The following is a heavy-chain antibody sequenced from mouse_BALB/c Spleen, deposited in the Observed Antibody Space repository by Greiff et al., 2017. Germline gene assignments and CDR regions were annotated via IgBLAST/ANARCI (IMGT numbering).Heavy chain of an antibody. Sequence: EVKLMESGGGLVKPGGSLKLSCAASGFTFSSYAMSWVRQTPEKRLEWVASISSGGSTYYPDSVKGRFTISRDNARNILYLQMSSLRSEDTAMYYCARRGDYYAMDYWGQGTSVTVSS. CDR1: GFTFSSYA. V-gene: IGHV5-6-5*01. CDR3: ARRGDYYAMDY. J-gene: IGHJ4*01. CDR2: ISSGGST.